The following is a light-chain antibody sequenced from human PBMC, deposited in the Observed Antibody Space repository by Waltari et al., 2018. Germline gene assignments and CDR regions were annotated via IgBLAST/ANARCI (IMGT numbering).Light chain of an antibody. V-gene: IGLV2-14*03. CDR3: CSYTTTLTYV. Sequence: SALTQSASVSGSPGQSIAISCTGTSGDIGAHNHVSWYQQYPGKAPKLVIYDVTKRPSGVSYRFSGSKSGNTASLTISGLQAEDEADYYCCSYTTTLTYVFGSGTKVTVL. CDR2: DVT. J-gene: IGLJ1*01. CDR1: SGDIGAHNH.